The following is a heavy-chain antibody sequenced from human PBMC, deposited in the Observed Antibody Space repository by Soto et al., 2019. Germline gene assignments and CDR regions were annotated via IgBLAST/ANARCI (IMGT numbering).Heavy chain of an antibody. D-gene: IGHD1-26*01. CDR1: GGSISSYY. CDR3: ARRYVGNFDS. Sequence: QVQLQESGPGLVKPSETLSLTCTVSGGSISSYYWSWIRQPPGKGLEWIGYIYYSGSTNYNPSLKRRITIPVHTSKNQFSLKLSSVTAADPVVNYRARRYVGNFDSMGQRNLVTVSS. V-gene: IGHV4-59*01. J-gene: IGHJ4*02. CDR2: IYYSGST.